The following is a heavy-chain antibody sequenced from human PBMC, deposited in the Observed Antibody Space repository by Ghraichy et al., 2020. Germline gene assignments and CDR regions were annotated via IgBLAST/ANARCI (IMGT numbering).Heavy chain of an antibody. Sequence: GESLNISCAASGFTFSSYSMNWVRQAPGKGLEWVSSISSSSSYIYYADSVKGRFTISRDNAKNSLYLQMNSLRAEDTAVYYCARDGVKGMVRGVIRRRSSYYMDVWGKGTTVTVSS. J-gene: IGHJ6*03. V-gene: IGHV3-21*01. CDR1: GFTFSSYS. CDR3: ARDGVKGMVRGVIRRRSSYYMDV. CDR2: ISSSSSYI. D-gene: IGHD3-10*01.